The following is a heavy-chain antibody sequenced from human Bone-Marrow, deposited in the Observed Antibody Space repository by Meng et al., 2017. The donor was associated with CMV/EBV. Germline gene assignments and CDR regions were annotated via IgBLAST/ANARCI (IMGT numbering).Heavy chain of an antibody. J-gene: IGHJ4*02. CDR2: ISYDGSNK. CDR1: GFTFSSYA. V-gene: IGHV3-30*04. CDR3: ARGVGYDFWRGHDY. D-gene: IGHD3-3*01. Sequence: GGSLRLSCAGSGFTFSSYAMHWVRQAPGKGLEWVAVISYDGSNKYYADSVKGRFTISRDNSKNTLYLQMNSLRVEDTAVYYCARGVGYDFWRGHDYWGQGSQVTVSS.